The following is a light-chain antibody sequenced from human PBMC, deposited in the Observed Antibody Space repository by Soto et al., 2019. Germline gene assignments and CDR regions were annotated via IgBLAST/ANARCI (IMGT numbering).Light chain of an antibody. V-gene: IGKV3-11*01. J-gene: IGKJ3*01. CDR3: QQYGSSPFT. CDR2: DAS. CDR1: QSISTY. Sequence: EIVLTQSPATLSLSPGERATLSCRASQSISTYLAWYQQKPGQAPRLLIYDASNRAAGVPVRFSGSGSGTDFTLTISSVEPDDFAVYYCQQYGSSPFTFGPGTKVDIK.